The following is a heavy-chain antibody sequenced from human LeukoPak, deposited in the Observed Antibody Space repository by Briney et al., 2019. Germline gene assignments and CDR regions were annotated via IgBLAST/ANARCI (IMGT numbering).Heavy chain of an antibody. CDR3: ARDRRYCSSTSCYGGGSYYYGMDV. CDR2: IYYSGST. V-gene: IGHV4-59*01. D-gene: IGHD2-2*01. J-gene: IGHJ6*02. Sequence: ASETLSLTCTVSGGSISNYYWSWIRQPPGKGLEWIGYIYYSGSTNYNPSLKSRVTISVDTSKNQFSLKLSSVTAADTAVYYCARDRRYCSSTSCYGGGSYYYGMDVWGQGTTVTVSS. CDR1: GGSISNYY.